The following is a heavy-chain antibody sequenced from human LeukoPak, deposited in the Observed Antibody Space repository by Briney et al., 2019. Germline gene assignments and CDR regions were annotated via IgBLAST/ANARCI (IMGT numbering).Heavy chain of an antibody. D-gene: IGHD6-19*01. CDR2: IIPIFGTT. V-gene: IGHV1-69*06. Sequence: SVKVSCKASGYTFTSHGISWVRQAPGQGLEWMGGIIPIFGTTNYAQKFQGRVTITADKSTSTAYMELSSLGSEDTAVYYCARDHSGWANYWGQGTLVTVSS. CDR1: GYTFTSHG. J-gene: IGHJ4*02. CDR3: ARDHSGWANY.